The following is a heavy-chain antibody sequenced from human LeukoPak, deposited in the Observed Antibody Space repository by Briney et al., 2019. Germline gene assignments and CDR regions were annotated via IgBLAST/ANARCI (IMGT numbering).Heavy chain of an antibody. D-gene: IGHD3-22*01. CDR1: GGSVSSSSYQ. Sequence: SETLSLTCTVSGGSVSSSSYQWGWIRQPPRKGLEWLGNVYYTGSTYYKASLKSRLTISVDTSKNQFSLKLSSVTAADTAVYYCARTTYYYDSSGYPLPPDYWGQGILVTVSS. V-gene: IGHV4-39*01. CDR2: VYYTGST. CDR3: ARTTYYYDSSGYPLPPDY. J-gene: IGHJ4*02.